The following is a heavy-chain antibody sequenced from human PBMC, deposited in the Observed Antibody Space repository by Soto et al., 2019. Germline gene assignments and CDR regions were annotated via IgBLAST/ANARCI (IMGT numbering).Heavy chain of an antibody. CDR2: INPNSGAT. V-gene: IGHV1-2*02. CDR3: ARGGGTILAPLP. CDR1: GYTFTGYF. Sequence: QVQLAQSGPEVKKPGASVKVSCKAFGYTFTGYFIHWVRQAPGQGLEWLGWINPNSGATKYAQKCQGRVTLTRDTSINTAYMEMSMLRSDDTAVYYCARGGGTILAPLPWGQGTLVTVSS. D-gene: IGHD3-10*01. J-gene: IGHJ5*02.